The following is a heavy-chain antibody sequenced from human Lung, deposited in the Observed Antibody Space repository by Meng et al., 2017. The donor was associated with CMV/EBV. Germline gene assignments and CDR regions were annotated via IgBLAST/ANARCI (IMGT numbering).Heavy chain of an antibody. V-gene: IGHV1-46*01. J-gene: IGHJ6*02. D-gene: IGHD3-3*01. Sequence: ASXXVSCKASGYTFTNNYIHWVRQAPGQGLEWMGTINPSGGSTRYTQKFQGRVTMTRDTSTATVYMEVSSLRSEDTAVYYCARDPYYDFWDGYYAAYYYFGLDDWGQGXTVTVSS. CDR1: GYTFTNNY. CDR2: INPSGGST. CDR3: ARDPYYDFWDGYYAAYYYFGLDD.